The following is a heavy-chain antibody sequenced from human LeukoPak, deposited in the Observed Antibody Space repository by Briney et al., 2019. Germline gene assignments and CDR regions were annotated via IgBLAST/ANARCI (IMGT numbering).Heavy chain of an antibody. Sequence: ASVKVSCKASGYTFTGYYMHWVRQAPGQGLEWMGWINPNSGNTNYAQKLQGRVTMTRDTSISTAYMELRRLRSDDTAVYSCAREDIVVVPAAVYGWFDPRGQGTLVSVCS. CDR2: INPNSGNT. V-gene: IGHV1-2*02. D-gene: IGHD2-2*01. CDR3: AREDIVVVPAAVYGWFDP. CDR1: GYTFTGYY. J-gene: IGHJ5*02.